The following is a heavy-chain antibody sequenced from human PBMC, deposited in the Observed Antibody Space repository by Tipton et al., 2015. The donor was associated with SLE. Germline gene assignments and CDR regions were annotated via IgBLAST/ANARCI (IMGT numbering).Heavy chain of an antibody. CDR3: ARAEVYYSAFDS. CDR1: GYNFTNYW. D-gene: IGHD3-22*01. Sequence: VQLVQSGAEVKKPGESLKISCKGSGYNFTNYWIAWVRQMPGKGLEWMGSTYPGDSDSRYSPSFQGQVTISVDKSINTAYLFWGSLKASDTAMYYCARAEVYYSAFDSWGQGTLVTASS. V-gene: IGHV5-51*03. CDR2: TYPGDSDS. J-gene: IGHJ4*02.